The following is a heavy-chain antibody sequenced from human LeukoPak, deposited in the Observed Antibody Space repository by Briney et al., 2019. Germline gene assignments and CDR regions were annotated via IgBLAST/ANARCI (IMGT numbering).Heavy chain of an antibody. CDR1: GGSISSGSFY. D-gene: IGHD3/OR15-3a*01. J-gene: IGHJ4*02. Sequence: PSETLSLTCIVSGGSISSGSFYWTWIRQPVGKGLEWIGRISSTGTTNYNPSLKSRVTISVDTSKNQFSLKLSSVTAADTAVYYCARQTGSGLFILPGGQGTLVTVSS. CDR3: ARQTGSGLFILP. CDR2: ISSTGTT. V-gene: IGHV4-61*02.